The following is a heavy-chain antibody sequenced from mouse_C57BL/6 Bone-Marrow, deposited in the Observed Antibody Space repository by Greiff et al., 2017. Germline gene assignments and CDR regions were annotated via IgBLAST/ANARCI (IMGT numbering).Heavy chain of an antibody. D-gene: IGHD1-1*01. CDR3: ARCDYGSTDY. CDR2: INPYNGGT. CDR1: GYTFTDYY. V-gene: IGHV1-19*01. J-gene: IGHJ2*01. Sequence: VQLQQSGPVLVKPGASVKMSCKASGYTFTDYYMNWVKQSHGKSLEWIGVINPYNGGTSYNQTFTGKATLTVDKSSSTAYMELNSLTSEYSAVYYCARCDYGSTDYWGQGTTLTVSS.